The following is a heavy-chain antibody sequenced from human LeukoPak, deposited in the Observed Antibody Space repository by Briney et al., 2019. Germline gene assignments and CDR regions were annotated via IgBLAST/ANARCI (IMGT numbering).Heavy chain of an antibody. CDR2: ISGSGGST. CDR3: AKVMITVVTTSKLDS. CDR1: GFTFSDYY. J-gene: IGHJ4*02. D-gene: IGHD4-23*01. Sequence: GGSLRLSCAASGFTFSDYYMSWVRQAPGKGLEWVSAISGSGGSTYYADSVKGRFTISRDNSKNTLYLQMNNLRTDDTAFYYCAKVMITVVTTSKLDSWGQGTLVTVSS. V-gene: IGHV3-23*01.